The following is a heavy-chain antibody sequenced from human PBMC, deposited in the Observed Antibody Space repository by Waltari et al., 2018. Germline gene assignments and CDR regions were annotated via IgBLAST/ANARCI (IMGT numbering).Heavy chain of an antibody. CDR1: GFPFRDYA. V-gene: IGHV3-23*01. CDR2: VGSSGAAT. J-gene: IGHJ4*02. D-gene: IGHD2-21*01. Sequence: EVQLLESGGGLVQPGGSLRLSCTVSGFPFRDYARTWVRQAPGKGLEWVALVGSSGAATYYADSVKGRFSISRDNSRNTLYLQMNSLRAEDTAMYYCAKRGAPGELWFFDYWGQGNLVTVSS. CDR3: AKRGAPGELWFFDY.